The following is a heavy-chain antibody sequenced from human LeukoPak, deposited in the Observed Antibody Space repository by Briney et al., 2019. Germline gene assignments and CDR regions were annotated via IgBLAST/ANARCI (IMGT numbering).Heavy chain of an antibody. J-gene: IGHJ4*02. Sequence: GESLKISCKGSGHSFTSYWIGWVRQMPGKGLEWMGIIYPGDSDTRYSPSFQGQVTISADMSISTAYLQWSSLKASDTAMYYCARGVNSGSYGEGYYFDYWGQGTLVTVSS. CDR1: GHSFTSYW. CDR2: IYPGDSDT. V-gene: IGHV5-51*01. D-gene: IGHD1-26*01. CDR3: ARGVNSGSYGEGYYFDY.